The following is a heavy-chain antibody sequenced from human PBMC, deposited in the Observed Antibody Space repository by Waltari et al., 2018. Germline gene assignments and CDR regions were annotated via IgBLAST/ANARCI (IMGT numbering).Heavy chain of an antibody. CDR3: VKGRYYDFWSAYPDY. V-gene: IGHV3-43D*04. J-gene: IGHJ4*02. CDR1: GFTLDDHA. D-gene: IGHD3-3*01. CDR2: ISWDGTNT. Sequence: ELQLVESGGAVVQRGGSLRLPFAASGFTLDDHAFHRVRQAPGKGLEWVSVISWDGTNTYYVDSVKGRFTISRDNSKSTLYLQMSSLRAEDTALYYCVKGRYYDFWSAYPDYWGQGTLVTVSS.